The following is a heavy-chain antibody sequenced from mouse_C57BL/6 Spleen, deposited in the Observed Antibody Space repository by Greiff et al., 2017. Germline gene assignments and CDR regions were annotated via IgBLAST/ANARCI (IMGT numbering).Heavy chain of an antibody. J-gene: IGHJ1*03. CDR3: ARGVVKGYFDV. CDR2: ISYDGSN. CDR1: GYSITSGYY. V-gene: IGHV3-6*01. Sequence: ESGPGLVKPSQSLSLTCSVTGYSITSGYYWNWIRQFPGNKLEWMGYISYDGSNNYNPSLKNRISITRDTSKNQFFLKLNSVTTEDTATYYCARGVVKGYFDVWGTGTTVTVSS. D-gene: IGHD1-1*02.